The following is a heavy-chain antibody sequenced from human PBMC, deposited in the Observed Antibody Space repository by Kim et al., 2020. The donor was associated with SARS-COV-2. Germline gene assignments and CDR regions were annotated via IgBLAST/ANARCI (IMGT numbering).Heavy chain of an antibody. V-gene: IGHV3-7*03. CDR2: IKQDGSEK. CDR1: GFTFSSYW. J-gene: IGHJ6*02. CDR3: ARQSIAAAGKQYYYYYYGMDV. D-gene: IGHD6-13*01. Sequence: GGSLRLSCAASGFTFSSYWMSWVRQAPGKGLEWVANIKQDGSEKYYVDSVKGRFTISRDNAKNSLYLQMNSLRAEDTAVYYCARQSIAAAGKQYYYYYYGMDVWGQGTTVTVSS.